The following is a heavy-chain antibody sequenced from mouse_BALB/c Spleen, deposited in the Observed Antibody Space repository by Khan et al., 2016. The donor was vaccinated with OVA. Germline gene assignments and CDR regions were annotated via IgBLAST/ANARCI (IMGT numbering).Heavy chain of an antibody. Sequence: VQLQQSGAGFVRSGASVKLSCTTSGFNIKDYYMHWVKQRPKRGLEWIGWIDPENGDTEYAPKFQGKATMTADTSSNTAYLHLSSLTSEDTAVXYGNAANLSPRFDAWGQGTLVTVSA. V-gene: IGHV14-4*02. CDR2: IDPENGDT. J-gene: IGHJ3*01. CDR3: NAANLSPRFDA. D-gene: IGHD1-1*01. CDR1: GFNIKDYY.